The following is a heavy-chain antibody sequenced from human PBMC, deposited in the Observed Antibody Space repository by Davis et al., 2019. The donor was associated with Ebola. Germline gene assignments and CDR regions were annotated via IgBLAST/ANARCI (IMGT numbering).Heavy chain of an antibody. Sequence: GGSLRLSCAASGFTFSSYEMNWVRQAPGKGLEWVSYISSSGSTIYYADSVKGRFTISRDNAKNSLYLQMNSLRAEDTAVYYCARDDLNYYDSSGYYYYYYGMDVWGQGTTVTVSS. J-gene: IGHJ6*02. V-gene: IGHV3-48*03. D-gene: IGHD3-22*01. CDR3: ARDDLNYYDSSGYYYYYYGMDV. CDR1: GFTFSSYE. CDR2: ISSSGSTI.